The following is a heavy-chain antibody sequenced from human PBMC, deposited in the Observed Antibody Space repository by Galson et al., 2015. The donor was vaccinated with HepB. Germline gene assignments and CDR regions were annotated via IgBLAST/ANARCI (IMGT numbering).Heavy chain of an antibody. CDR1: GYTFTGYG. V-gene: IGHV1-18*01. J-gene: IGHJ5*02. CDR2: ISAYNGNT. Sequence: SVKVSCKASGYTFTGYGISWVRQAPGQGLEWMGWISAYNGNTNYAQKLQGRVTMTTDTTTSTAYMELRSLRSDDTAVYYCARFTSGIAAAEGWYNWFDPWGQGTLVTVSS. CDR3: ARFTSGIAAAEGWYNWFDP. D-gene: IGHD6-13*01.